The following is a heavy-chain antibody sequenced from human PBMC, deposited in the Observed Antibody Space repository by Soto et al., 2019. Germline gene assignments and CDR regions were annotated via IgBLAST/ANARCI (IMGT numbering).Heavy chain of an antibody. D-gene: IGHD3-22*01. V-gene: IGHV3-23*01. CDR2: ISGSGGST. CDR3: AKGDYYDSSGYYALFDY. J-gene: IGHJ4*02. CDR1: GFTFSSYA. Sequence: PGGSLRLSCAASGFTFSSYAMSWVRQAPGKGLEWVSAISGSGGSTYYADSVKGRFTISRDNSKNTLYLQMNSLRAEDTAVYYCAKGDYYDSSGYYALFDYWGQGTLVTVSS.